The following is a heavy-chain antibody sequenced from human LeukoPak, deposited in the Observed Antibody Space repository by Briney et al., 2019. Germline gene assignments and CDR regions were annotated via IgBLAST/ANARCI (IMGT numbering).Heavy chain of an antibody. CDR3: ARGVYCSSTSCPVRNWFDP. V-gene: IGHV4-61*01. D-gene: IGHD2-2*01. J-gene: IGHJ5*02. CDR2: IYYSGGT. Sequence: SETLSLTCTVSGGSVSSGSYYWSWIRQPPGKGLEWIGYIYYSGGTNYNPSLKSRVTISVDTSKNQFSLKLSSVTAADTAVYYCARGVYCSSTSCPVRNWFDPWGQGTLVTVSS. CDR1: GGSVSSGSYY.